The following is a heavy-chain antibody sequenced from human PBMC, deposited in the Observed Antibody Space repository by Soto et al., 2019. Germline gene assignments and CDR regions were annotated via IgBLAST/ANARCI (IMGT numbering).Heavy chain of an antibody. CDR3: ATLNGYDY. J-gene: IGHJ4*02. D-gene: IGHD5-12*01. CDR2: IDNTGSSA. CDR1: GFPFSSHW. V-gene: IGHV3-74*01. Sequence: EVRLVESGGGLVQPGGSLRLSCAASGFPFSSHWLQWVRQVPGRGLVWVSRIDNTGSSAIYADSVRGRFTVSRDNAKDTMDLHMNSLRAEDTAVYYCATLNGYDYWGQGTLVTVSS.